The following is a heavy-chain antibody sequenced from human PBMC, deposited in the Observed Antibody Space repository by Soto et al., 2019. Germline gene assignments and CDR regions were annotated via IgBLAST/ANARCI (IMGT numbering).Heavy chain of an antibody. D-gene: IGHD1-26*01. CDR2: IRTKSEGETT. V-gene: IGHV3-15*07. Sequence: GGSLRLSCAASGFSFSSAWMNWVRQAPGKGLEWVGRIRTKSEGETTDYPAPVKGRFSISRDDSKTTLYLQKTSLKIEDPAVYFCTTGSVEGYWGQGTLVTVSS. CDR1: GFSFSSAW. J-gene: IGHJ4*02. CDR3: TTGSVEGY.